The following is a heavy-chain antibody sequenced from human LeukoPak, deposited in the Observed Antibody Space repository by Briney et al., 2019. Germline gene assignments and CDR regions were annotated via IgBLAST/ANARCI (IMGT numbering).Heavy chain of an antibody. Sequence: ALVKVSCKASGYTFTSYGISWVRQAPGQGLEWMGWISAYNGNTNYAQKLQGRVTMTTDTSTSTAYMELRSLRSDDTAVYYCARDRAWYYGSGVDYWGQGTLVTVSS. CDR3: ARDRAWYYGSGVDY. CDR2: ISAYNGNT. V-gene: IGHV1-18*04. D-gene: IGHD3-10*01. CDR1: GYTFTSYG. J-gene: IGHJ4*02.